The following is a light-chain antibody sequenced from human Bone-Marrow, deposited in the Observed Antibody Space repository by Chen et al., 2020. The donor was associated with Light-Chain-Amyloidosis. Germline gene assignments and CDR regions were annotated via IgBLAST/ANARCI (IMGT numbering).Light chain of an antibody. CDR3: QVWDSHSKSYV. J-gene: IGLJ1*01. V-gene: IGLV3-21*01. CDR1: NIGTIS. CDR2: DDF. Sequence: SYVLTQPPSVSVAPGTTARITCGGNNIGTISVHWYQQRPGQAPVLVIYDDFDRPSGIPERFSGSNSGNTATLTISGVEDGDEADYYCQVWDSHSKSYVLGSGTKVTVL.